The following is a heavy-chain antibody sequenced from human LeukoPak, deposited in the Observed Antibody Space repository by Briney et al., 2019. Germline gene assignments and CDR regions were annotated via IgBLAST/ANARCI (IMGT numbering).Heavy chain of an antibody. CDR3: TKLAKYFYGSETYYFFEH. D-gene: IGHD3-10*01. CDR2: ISWNSGSI. Sequence: GGSLRLSCAVSGFSFDDYAMHWVRQAPGKGLEWVSGISWNSGSIGYVDSVKGRFTISRDNAKNSLYLQMNSLRVEDTAVYYCTKLAKYFYGSETYYFFEHWGQGTPVTASS. V-gene: IGHV3-9*01. J-gene: IGHJ4*02. CDR1: GFSFDDYA.